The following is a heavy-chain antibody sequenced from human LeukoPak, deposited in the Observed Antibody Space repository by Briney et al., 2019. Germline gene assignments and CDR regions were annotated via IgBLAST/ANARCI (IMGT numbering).Heavy chain of an antibody. Sequence: LGESLKISCKGSGYSFTSYWIGWVRQMPGKGLEWMGIIYPGDSDTRYSPSFQGQVTISADKSISTAYLQWSSLKASDTAMYYCARQNRDYGDYVDAFDIWGQGTMVTVSS. CDR1: GYSFTSYW. CDR3: ARQNRDYGDYVDAFDI. CDR2: IYPGDSDT. J-gene: IGHJ3*02. V-gene: IGHV5-51*01. D-gene: IGHD4-17*01.